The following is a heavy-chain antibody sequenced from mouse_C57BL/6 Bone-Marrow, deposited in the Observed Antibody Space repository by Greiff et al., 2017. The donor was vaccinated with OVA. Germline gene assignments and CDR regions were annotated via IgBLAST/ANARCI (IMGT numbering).Heavy chain of an antibody. J-gene: IGHJ3*01. CDR2: IDPENGDT. CDR3: STDYGSRFAY. V-gene: IGHV14-4*01. CDR1: GFNIKDDY. Sequence: VQLQQSGAELVRPGASVTLSCTASGFNIKDDYMHWVKQRPEQGLEWIGWIDPENGDTEYASQLQGKATITADTSSNTAYLQLSSLTSEDTAVYYCSTDYGSRFAYWGQGTRVTVSA. D-gene: IGHD1-1*01.